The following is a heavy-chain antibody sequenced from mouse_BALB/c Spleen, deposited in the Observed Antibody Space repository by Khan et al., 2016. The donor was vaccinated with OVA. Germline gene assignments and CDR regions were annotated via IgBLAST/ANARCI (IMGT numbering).Heavy chain of an antibody. CDR1: GYSFTGYF. V-gene: IGHV1-20*02. J-gene: IGHJ2*01. Sequence: VQLKQSGPELVKPGASVKISCKASGYSFTGYFMNWVMQSPGKSLEWIGRINPHIGETFYNQKFKDKATFTVDESSSTAYMELRSLASEDSAVFYCERIYSSDFDYWGQGTTLTVSS. CDR3: ERIYSSDFDY. CDR2: INPHIGET. D-gene: IGHD1-1*01.